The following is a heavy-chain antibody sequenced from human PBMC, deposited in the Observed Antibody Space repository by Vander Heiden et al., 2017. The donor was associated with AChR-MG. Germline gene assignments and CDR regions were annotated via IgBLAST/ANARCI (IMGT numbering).Heavy chain of an antibody. D-gene: IGHD6-19*01. CDR3: ARDIGLYSSGWYEFGY. Sequence: QLVESGGGVVHPGRSLRLSCAASCFPFISYGMQWVRQAPGKGLEWVAVIWYDGSNKYYADSVKGRFTISRDNSKNTLYLKMNSLRAEDTAVYYCARDIGLYSSGWYEFGYWGQGTLVTVSS. V-gene: IGHV3-33*01. J-gene: IGHJ4*02. CDR1: CFPFISYG. CDR2: IWYDGSNK.